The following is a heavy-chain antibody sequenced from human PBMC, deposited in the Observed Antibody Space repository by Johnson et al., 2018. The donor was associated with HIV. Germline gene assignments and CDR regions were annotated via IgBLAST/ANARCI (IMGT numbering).Heavy chain of an antibody. CDR1: GFTVSSNY. Sequence: EQLVESGGGLIQPGGSLRLSCAASGFTVSSNYMSWVRQAPGKGLEWVSVIYSGGSTYYADSVKGRFTISRDNSKNTLYLQMNSLRAEDTAVYFCARDRRYYDSSGYYHDAFDIWGQGTMVTVSS. D-gene: IGHD3-22*01. CDR2: IYSGGST. J-gene: IGHJ3*02. CDR3: ARDRRYYDSSGYYHDAFDI. V-gene: IGHV3-53*01.